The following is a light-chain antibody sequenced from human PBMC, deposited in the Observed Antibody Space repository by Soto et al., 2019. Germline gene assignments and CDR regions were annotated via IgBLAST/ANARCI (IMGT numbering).Light chain of an antibody. V-gene: IGKV3-11*01. CDR1: QSVSSY. Sequence: EIVLTQSPATLSLSPGERATLSCRASQSVSSYLAWYQQKPGQAPRLLIYDASNRATGIPARFSGSGSGTDFTLTISSLEPEDFAVYYCQHRSNWTFGQGTKVEIK. J-gene: IGKJ1*01. CDR2: DAS. CDR3: QHRSNWT.